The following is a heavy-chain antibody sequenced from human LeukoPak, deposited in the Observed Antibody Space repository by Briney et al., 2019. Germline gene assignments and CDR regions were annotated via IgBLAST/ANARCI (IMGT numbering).Heavy chain of an antibody. J-gene: IGHJ6*02. CDR3: ARGRAVAGPKWAYGMDV. D-gene: IGHD6-19*01. Sequence: SETLSLTCAVYGGSFSGYYWSWTRQPPGKGLEWIGEINHSGSTNYNPSLKSRITISVDTSKNQFSLKLSSVTAADTAVYYCARGRAVAGPKWAYGMDVWGQGTTVTVSS. CDR1: GGSFSGYY. CDR2: INHSGST. V-gene: IGHV4-34*01.